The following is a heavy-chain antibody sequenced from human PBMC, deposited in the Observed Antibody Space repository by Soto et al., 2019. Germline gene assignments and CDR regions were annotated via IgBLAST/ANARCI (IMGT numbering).Heavy chain of an antibody. CDR2: IYPGDSDA. CDR3: AREGGDYFNYYYYYGMDV. D-gene: IGHD4-17*01. CDR1: GYSFPTYW. V-gene: IGHV5-51*01. J-gene: IGHJ6*02. Sequence: GESLKISCKGSGYSFPTYWLAWVRQMPGKGLEWMGIIYPGDSDARYSPSFQGQVTISADKSISTAYLQWSSLKASDTAMYYCAREGGDYFNYYYYYGMDVWGQGTTVTVSS.